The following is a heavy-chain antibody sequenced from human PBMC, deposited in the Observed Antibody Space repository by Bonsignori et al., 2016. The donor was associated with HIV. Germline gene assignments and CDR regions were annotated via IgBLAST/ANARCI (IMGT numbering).Heavy chain of an antibody. V-gene: IGHV1-18*01. CDR2: ISAYNGNT. J-gene: IGHJ6*03. D-gene: IGHD6-19*01. Sequence: WVRQAPGQGLEWMGWISAYNGNTNYAQKLQGRVTMTTDTSTSTAYMELRSLRSDDTAVYYCARAPLPPTYSSGWYGGYYYYYMDVWGKGTTVTVSS. CDR3: ARAPLPPTYSSGWYGGYYYYYMDV.